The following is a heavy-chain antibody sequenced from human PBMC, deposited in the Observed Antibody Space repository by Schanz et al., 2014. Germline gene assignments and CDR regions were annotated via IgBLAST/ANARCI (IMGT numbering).Heavy chain of an antibody. V-gene: IGHV3-30*04. CDR3: ARADFWTGYASLDYYYGMDV. Sequence: QVQLVESGGGVVQPMRSLRLSCTASGFTFSDYAMHWVRQAPGKGLEWVAVIGHNAVNKYYANSVKGRFTISRDDSQNTLYLQMNSLRPEDTAVYYCARADFWTGYASLDYYYGMDVWGQGTTVTVSS. CDR1: GFTFSDYA. J-gene: IGHJ6*02. D-gene: IGHD3-3*01. CDR2: IGHNAVNK.